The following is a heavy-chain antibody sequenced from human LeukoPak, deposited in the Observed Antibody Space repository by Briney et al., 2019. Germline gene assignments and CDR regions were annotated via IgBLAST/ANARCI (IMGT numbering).Heavy chain of an antibody. V-gene: IGHV3-21*01. D-gene: IGHD2-2*01. CDR2: ISSSSSYI. CDR1: GFTFSSYS. CDR3: ARDQRPLSHTYCSSTSCYFRGGYFDY. Sequence: GGSLRLSCAASGFTFSSYSMNWVRQAPGKGLEWVSSISSSSSYIYYADSVKGRFTISRDNAKNSLYLQMNSLRAEDTAVYYCARDQRPLSHTYCSSTSCYFRGGYFDYWGQGTLVTVSS. J-gene: IGHJ4*02.